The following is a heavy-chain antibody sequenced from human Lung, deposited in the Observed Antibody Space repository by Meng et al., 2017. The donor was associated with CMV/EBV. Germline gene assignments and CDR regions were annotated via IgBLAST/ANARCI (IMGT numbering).Heavy chain of an antibody. Sequence: ASVXVSXKASGYTFTGYYMHWVRQAPGQGLEWMGWINPNSGGTNYAQKFQGRVTMTRDTSISTAYMELSRLRSDDTAVYYCARDAERADSYYYGGWFDPWXQGTLVTVSS. J-gene: IGHJ5*02. CDR3: ARDAERADSYYYGGWFDP. CDR1: GYTFTGYY. CDR2: INPNSGGT. D-gene: IGHD3-22*01. V-gene: IGHV1-2*02.